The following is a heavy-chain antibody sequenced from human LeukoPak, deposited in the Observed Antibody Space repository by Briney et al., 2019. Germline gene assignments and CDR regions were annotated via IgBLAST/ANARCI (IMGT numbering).Heavy chain of an antibody. D-gene: IGHD2-2*01. CDR3: ARGDCSSTSCYASWGKHYYYYYGMDV. J-gene: IGHJ6*04. Sequence: GGSLRLPCAASGFTFSDYYMSWIRQAPGKGLEWVSYISSSSSYTNYADSVKGRFTISRDNAKNSLYLQMNSLRAEDTAVYYCARGDCSSTSCYASWGKHYYYYYGMDVWGKGTTVTVSS. V-gene: IGHV3-11*06. CDR2: ISSSSSYT. CDR1: GFTFSDYY.